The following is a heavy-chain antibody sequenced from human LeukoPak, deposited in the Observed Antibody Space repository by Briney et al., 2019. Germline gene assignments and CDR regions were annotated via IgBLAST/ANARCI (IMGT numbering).Heavy chain of an antibody. V-gene: IGHV3-48*03. CDR1: GFTFSSYE. D-gene: IGHD3-10*02. J-gene: IGHJ6*04. Sequence: PGGSLRLSCAASGFTFSSYEMNWVRQAPGKGLEWVSYISSSGSTIYYADSVKGRITISRDNAKNLLYLQMNSLRAEDTAVYYCAELGITMIGGVWGKGTTVTISS. CDR3: AELGITMIGGV. CDR2: ISSSGSTI.